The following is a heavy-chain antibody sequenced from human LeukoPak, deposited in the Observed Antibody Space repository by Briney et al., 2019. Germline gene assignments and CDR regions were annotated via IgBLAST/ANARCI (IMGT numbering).Heavy chain of an antibody. CDR3: ARSAVDYYDSSGVYYFDY. J-gene: IGHJ4*02. V-gene: IGHV1-2*02. D-gene: IGHD3-22*01. CDR1: GYTFTGYY. CDR2: INPNSGGT. Sequence: ASVKVSCKASGYTFTGYYMHWVRQAPGQGLEWMGWINPNSGGTNYAQKFQGRVTMTRDTSISTAYMELSRLRSDDTAVYYCARSAVDYYDSSGVYYFDYWGQGTLVTVSS.